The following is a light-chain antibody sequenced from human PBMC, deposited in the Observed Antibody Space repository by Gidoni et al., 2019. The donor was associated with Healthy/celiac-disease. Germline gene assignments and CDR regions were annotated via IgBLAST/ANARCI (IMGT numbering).Light chain of an antibody. V-gene: IGKV2-28*01. CDR2: LGS. CDR3: MQALQTPWT. J-gene: IGKJ1*01. Sequence: DIVMTQSPLSLPVTPGEPASISCRSSQSLMHSNGNHYLDWYLQTPGQSPQLLIYLGSNRASWVPDRCSGSGAGTDFTMKISRVEAEDVGVYYCMQALQTPWTFXQXTKVXIK. CDR1: QSLMHSNGNHY.